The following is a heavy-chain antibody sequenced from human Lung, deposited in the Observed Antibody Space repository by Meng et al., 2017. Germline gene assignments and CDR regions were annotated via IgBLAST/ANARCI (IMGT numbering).Heavy chain of an antibody. CDR3: TNDRLNH. V-gene: IGHV3-74*01. Sequence: VRFVEAGGGLVPPGGSLRLSCAASGFTFTDHWMHWVRQGPGKGLVWVSRINRDGTKPTYADSVKGRFTISRDNAKNTLYLQMNNLRAEDTAFYYCTNDRLNHWGQGALVTVSS. CDR1: GFTFTDHW. J-gene: IGHJ1*01. CDR2: INRDGTKP. D-gene: IGHD1-1*01.